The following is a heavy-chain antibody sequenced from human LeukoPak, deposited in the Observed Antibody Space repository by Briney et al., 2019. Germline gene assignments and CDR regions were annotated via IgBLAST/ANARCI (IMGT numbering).Heavy chain of an antibody. CDR2: ISGSGGST. CDR3: AKLIGPYYYYGMDV. Sequence: AGGSLRLSCAASGFTFSSYAMSWVRQAPGKGLEWVLAISGSGGSTYYADSVKGRITISRDNSKNTLYLQMNSLRAEDTAVYYSAKLIGPYYYYGMDVWGQGTTVTVSS. J-gene: IGHJ6*02. CDR1: GFTFSSYA. V-gene: IGHV3-23*01. D-gene: IGHD3-16*01.